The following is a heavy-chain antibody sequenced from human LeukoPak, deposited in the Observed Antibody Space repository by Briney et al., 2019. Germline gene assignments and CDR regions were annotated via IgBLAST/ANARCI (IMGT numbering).Heavy chain of an antibody. CDR3: AREYYDSSGYLDY. CDR1: GGTFSSYA. Sequence: RASVKVSCKASGGTFSSYAISWVRQAPGQGLEWMGGIIPIFGTANYAQKFQGRVTITADESTSTAYMELSSLRSEDTAVYYCAREYYDSSGYLDYWGQGTLVTVSS. D-gene: IGHD3-22*01. CDR2: IIPIFGTA. V-gene: IGHV1-69*13. J-gene: IGHJ4*02.